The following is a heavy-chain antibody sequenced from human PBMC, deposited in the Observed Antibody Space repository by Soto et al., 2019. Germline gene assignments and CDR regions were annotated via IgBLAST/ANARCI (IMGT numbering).Heavy chain of an antibody. V-gene: IGHV4-61*01. CDR3: ARESTYYDFWSGYNQYNWFDP. CDR1: GGSVSSGSYY. J-gene: IGHJ5*02. CDR2: IYYSGST. Sequence: QVQLQESGPGLVKPSETLSLTCTVSGGSVSSGSYYWSWIRQPPGKGLEWIGYIYYSGSTNYNPSLTSRVTISVDTSKNQFSLKLSSVTAADTAVYYCARESTYYDFWSGYNQYNWFDPWGQGTLVPVSS. D-gene: IGHD3-3*01.